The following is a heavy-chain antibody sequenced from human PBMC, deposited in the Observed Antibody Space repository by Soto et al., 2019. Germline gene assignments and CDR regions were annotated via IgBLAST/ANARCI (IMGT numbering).Heavy chain of an antibody. CDR1: GFTFSSYG. CDR2: ISYDGSNK. D-gene: IGHD3-22*01. Sequence: GGSLRLSYAASGFTFSSYGMHWVRQAPGKGLEWVAVISYDGSNKYYADSVKGRFTISRDNSKNTLYLQMNSLRAADTAVYYCEKVGKYYDSSGYYDYWGQGTLVTVSS. CDR3: EKVGKYYDSSGYYDY. J-gene: IGHJ4*02. V-gene: IGHV3-30*18.